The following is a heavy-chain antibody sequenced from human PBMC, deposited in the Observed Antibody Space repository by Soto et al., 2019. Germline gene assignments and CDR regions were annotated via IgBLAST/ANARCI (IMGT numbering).Heavy chain of an antibody. CDR2: ISSSSSYI. Sequence: EVQLVESGGGLVKPGGSLRLSCAASGFTFSSYSMNWVRQAPGKGLEWVSSISSSSSYIYYADSVKGRVTISRDNAKNSLYLQMNSLRAEDTAGYYWARDTYYYGSGSYSPWGQGTLVTVSS. J-gene: IGHJ5*02. CDR3: ARDTYYYGSGSYSP. CDR1: GFTFSSYS. V-gene: IGHV3-21*01. D-gene: IGHD3-10*01.